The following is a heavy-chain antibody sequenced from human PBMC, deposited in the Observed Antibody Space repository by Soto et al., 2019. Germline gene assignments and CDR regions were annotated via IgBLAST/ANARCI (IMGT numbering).Heavy chain of an antibody. V-gene: IGHV3-23*01. CDR2: ISGSGFKK. D-gene: IGHD1-26*01. J-gene: IGHJ5*02. CDR3: AKNQGVELVPLATVDWFDP. Sequence: GFLRLSCAASGFIFENFGMSWVRQAPGKGLEWISSISGSGFKKYYADSVKGRFTISRDNSKSTVYLELNNLSAEDTAVYHCAKNQGVELVPLATVDWFDPWGQG. CDR1: GFIFENFG.